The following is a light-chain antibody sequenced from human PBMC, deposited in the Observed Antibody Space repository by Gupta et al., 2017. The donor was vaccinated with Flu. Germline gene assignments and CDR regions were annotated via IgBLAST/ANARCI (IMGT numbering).Light chain of an antibody. CDR2: AAS. J-gene: IGKJ2*03. Sequence: DIQMTQSPSSLSASVGDRVTITCRASQSISSYLNWYQQKPGKAPKLLIYAASSLQSVVPSRFSGSGSGTDFTLTINSLQPEDFATYYCQQSYSTPYSFGQGTKLEIK. V-gene: IGKV1-39*01. CDR1: QSISSY. CDR3: QQSYSTPYS.